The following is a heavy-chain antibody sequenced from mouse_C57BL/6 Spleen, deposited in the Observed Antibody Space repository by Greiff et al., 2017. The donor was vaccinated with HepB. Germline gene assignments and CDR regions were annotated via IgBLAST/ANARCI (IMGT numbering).Heavy chain of an antibody. D-gene: IGHD1-1*01. Sequence: VQLKESGPELVKPGASVKISCKASGYSFTGYYMHWVKQSSEKSLEWIGEINPSTGGTSYNQKFKGKATLTVDKSSSTAYMQLKSLTSEDSAVYYCARGSYYGSPFDYWGQGTTLTVSS. CDR1: GYSFTGYY. CDR3: ARGSYYGSPFDY. J-gene: IGHJ2*01. V-gene: IGHV1-43*01. CDR2: INPSTGGT.